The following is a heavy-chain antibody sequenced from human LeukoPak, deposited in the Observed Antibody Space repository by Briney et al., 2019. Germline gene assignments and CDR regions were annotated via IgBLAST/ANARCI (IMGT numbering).Heavy chain of an antibody. V-gene: IGHV1-2*02. D-gene: IGHD3-10*01. CDR3: ARDTGTGNEYYFDY. CDR1: GYTFTGYY. CDR2: INPNSGGT. J-gene: IGHJ4*02. Sequence: ASVKVSCKASGYTFTGYYMHWVRQAPGPGLEWMGWINPNSGGTNYAKKFQGRVTMTRDTSTSTTYMELRSLRSDDTAVYYCARDTGTGNEYYFDYWGQGTLVTVSS.